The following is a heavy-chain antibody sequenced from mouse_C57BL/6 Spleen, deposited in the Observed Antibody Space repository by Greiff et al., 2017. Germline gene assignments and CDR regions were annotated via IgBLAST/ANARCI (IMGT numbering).Heavy chain of an antibody. CDR2: ISNGGGST. V-gene: IGHV5-12*01. Sequence: EVKVVESGGGLVQPGGSLKLSCAASGFTFSDYYMHWVRQTPEKRLEWVAYISNGGGSTNYPDTVKGRFTISRDNAKNTLYLQMSRLKSEDTAMYYCARHGAMDYWGQGTSVTVSS. J-gene: IGHJ4*01. CDR1: GFTFSDYY. CDR3: ARHGAMDY.